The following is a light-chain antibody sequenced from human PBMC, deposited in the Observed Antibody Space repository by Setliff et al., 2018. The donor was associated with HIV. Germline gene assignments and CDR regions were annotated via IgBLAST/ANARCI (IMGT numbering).Light chain of an antibody. CDR2: DVT. V-gene: IGLV2-11*01. J-gene: IGLJ1*01. CDR1: SSDIGTYNY. Sequence: QSVLTQPRSVSGSPGQSVTFSCSGSSSDIGTYNYVSWYQQHPGKAPKLIIYDVTRRPSGVPDRSSGSKSGNTASLTISGLQAEDEADYYCCSYAGSYTYIFGTGTKVTVL. CDR3: CSYAGSYTYI.